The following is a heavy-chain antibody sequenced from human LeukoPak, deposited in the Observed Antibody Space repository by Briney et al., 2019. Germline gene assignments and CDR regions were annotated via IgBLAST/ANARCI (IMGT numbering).Heavy chain of an antibody. Sequence: GRTLLNSTQTPTLTRTFSGFSLSTTGVGVGWIRQPPGKALEWLAPTYWHDEKRYSPSLKSRLTITTDTSKNQVVLTMTNMDPVETATYYCAHSGYSHDAFDIWGQGTMVTVSS. CDR2: TYWHDEK. CDR1: GFSLSTTGVG. CDR3: AHSGYSHDAFDI. D-gene: IGHD2-15*01. J-gene: IGHJ3*02. V-gene: IGHV2-5*01.